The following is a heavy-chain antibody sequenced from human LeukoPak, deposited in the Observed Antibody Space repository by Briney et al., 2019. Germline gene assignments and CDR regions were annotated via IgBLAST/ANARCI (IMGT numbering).Heavy chain of an antibody. CDR2: ISSSGGTI. J-gene: IGHJ4*02. CDR3: AKEGGDWGEGYFDY. Sequence: GGSLRLSCAASGFTFSDSYMSWIRQVPGKGLEWVSYISSSGGTIYYADSVKGRFTISRDNAKNSLYLQMNSLRAEDTAVYYCAKEGGDWGEGYFDYWGQGTLVTVSS. V-gene: IGHV3-11*01. CDR1: GFTFSDSY. D-gene: IGHD7-27*01.